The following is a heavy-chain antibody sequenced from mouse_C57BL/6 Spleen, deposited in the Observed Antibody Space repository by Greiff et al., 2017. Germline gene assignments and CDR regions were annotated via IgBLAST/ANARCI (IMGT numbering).Heavy chain of an antibody. V-gene: IGHV1-82*01. CDR1: GYAFSSSW. Sequence: QVQLQQSGPELVKPGASVKISCKASGYAFSSSWMNWVKQRPGKGLEWIGRIYPGDGDTNYNGKFKGKATLTADKSSSTAYMQLSSLTSEDSAVYFCASVGTFAYWGQGTLVTVSA. CDR3: ASVGTFAY. CDR2: IYPGDGDT. J-gene: IGHJ3*01. D-gene: IGHD1-1*01.